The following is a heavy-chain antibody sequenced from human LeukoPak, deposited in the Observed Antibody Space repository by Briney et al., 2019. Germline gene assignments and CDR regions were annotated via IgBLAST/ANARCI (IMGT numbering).Heavy chain of an antibody. V-gene: IGHV3-7*03. CDR1: GFTFSNYW. CDR2: IEDDGDQK. J-gene: IGHJ3*02. CDR3: ARDTFSVVGATVIGAFDI. Sequence: GGSLRLSCAASGFTFSNYWMTWVRQAPGKGLEWVASIEDDGDQKNYGDSVKGRFTISRDNAENSLYLQMNSLRAEDTAVYYCARDTFSVVGATVIGAFDIWGQGTMVTVSS. D-gene: IGHD1-26*01.